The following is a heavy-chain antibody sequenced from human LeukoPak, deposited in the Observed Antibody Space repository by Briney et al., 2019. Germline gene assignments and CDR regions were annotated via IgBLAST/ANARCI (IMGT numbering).Heavy chain of an antibody. CDR2: INWNGGSR. D-gene: IGHD3-22*01. CDR3: ARWYYYDGGGYPIGY. Sequence: PGGSLRLSCAASGFTFDDYGMTWVRQGPGKGLEWISGINWNGGSRGYAGSVRGRFTISRDNAKNSLYLQMNSLRAEDTALYYCARWYYYDGGGYPIGYWGQGTPVTVSS. V-gene: IGHV3-20*04. J-gene: IGHJ4*02. CDR1: GFTFDDYG.